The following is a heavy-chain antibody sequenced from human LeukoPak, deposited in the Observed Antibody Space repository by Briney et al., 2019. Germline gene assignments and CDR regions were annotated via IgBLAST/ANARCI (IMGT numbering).Heavy chain of an antibody. J-gene: IGHJ6*02. D-gene: IGHD4-11*01. CDR3: ARDSKYIGGSYQHYGLDV. Sequence: SETLSLTCTVPAGSITNDYWSWIRQSAGEGLEWIGRSHTSGSTNYNPSLKSRVTMSVDTSKNQFSLKVSSVTAADTAVYYCARDSKYIGGSYQHYGLDVWGQGTTVTVSS. CDR2: SHTSGST. V-gene: IGHV4-4*07. CDR1: AGSITNDY.